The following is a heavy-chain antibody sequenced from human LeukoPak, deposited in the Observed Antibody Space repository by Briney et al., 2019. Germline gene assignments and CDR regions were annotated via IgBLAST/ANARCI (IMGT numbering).Heavy chain of an antibody. CDR1: GFTFSSHW. V-gene: IGHV3-7*01. CDR3: TKGEV. Sequence: PGGSLRLSCAASGFTFSSHWMGWVRQTPGKGLEWVANIKHDGSQKSYVDSVKGRFTISRDNANNSLYLQMNSLRAEDMAVYYCTKGEVWGQGTLVTVSS. J-gene: IGHJ4*02. CDR2: IKHDGSQK.